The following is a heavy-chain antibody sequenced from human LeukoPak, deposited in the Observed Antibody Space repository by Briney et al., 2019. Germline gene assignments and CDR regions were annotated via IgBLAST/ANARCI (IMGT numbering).Heavy chain of an antibody. CDR3: ARVVRGSSGYRYYFDY. V-gene: IGHV7-4-1*02. J-gene: IGHJ4*02. CDR2: INTNTGNP. D-gene: IGHD3-22*01. CDR1: GYTFTSYA. Sequence: ASVKVSCKASGYTFTSYAMNWVRQAPGQGLEWLGWINTNTGNPTYAQGFTGRFVFSLDTSVSTAYLQISSLKAEDTAVYYCARVVRGSSGYRYYFDYWGQGTLVTVSS.